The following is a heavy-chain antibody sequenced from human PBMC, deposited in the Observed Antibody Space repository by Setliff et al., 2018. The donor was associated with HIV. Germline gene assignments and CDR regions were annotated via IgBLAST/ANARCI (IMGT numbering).Heavy chain of an antibody. CDR2: IDASANT. Sequence: SETLSLTCTVSGSSISSNYYWAWIRQAPGKGLEWIGCIDASANTYYIPSLKSRATISIDTSKNQPSLKLRSVTAADTAVYCARIGSGWSVGWFDPWGQGTLVTVSS. CDR1: GSSISSNYY. J-gene: IGHJ5*02. D-gene: IGHD6-19*01. CDR3: ARIGSGWSVGWFDP. V-gene: IGHV4-38-2*02.